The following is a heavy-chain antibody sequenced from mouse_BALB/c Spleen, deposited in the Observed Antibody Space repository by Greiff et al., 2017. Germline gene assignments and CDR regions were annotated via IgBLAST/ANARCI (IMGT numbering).Heavy chain of an antibody. V-gene: IGHV3-8*02. CDR2: ISYSGST. D-gene: IGHD1-1*01. J-gene: IGHJ4*01. Sequence: DVQLQESGPSLVKPSQTLSLTCSVTGDSITSGYWNWIRKFPGNKLEYMGYISYSGSTYYNPSLKSRISITRDTSKNQYYLQLNSVTTEDTATYYCARLVLRRYYAMDYWGQGTSVTVSS. CDR1: GDSITSGY. CDR3: ARLVLRRYYAMDY.